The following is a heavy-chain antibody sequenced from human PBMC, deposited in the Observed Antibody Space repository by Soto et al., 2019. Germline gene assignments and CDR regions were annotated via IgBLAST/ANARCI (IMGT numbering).Heavy chain of an antibody. D-gene: IGHD3-9*01. CDR3: AKRVRYDILTGYSNYGMDV. CDR1: GFTFSSYA. Sequence: EVQLLESGGGLVQPGGSLRLSCAASGFTFSSYAMSWVRQAPGKGLEWVSAISGSGGSTYYADSVKGRFTISRDNSKNTLYLQMNSLRAEDTAVYYCAKRVRYDILTGYSNYGMDVWGQGTTVTVSS. V-gene: IGHV3-23*01. CDR2: ISGSGGST. J-gene: IGHJ6*02.